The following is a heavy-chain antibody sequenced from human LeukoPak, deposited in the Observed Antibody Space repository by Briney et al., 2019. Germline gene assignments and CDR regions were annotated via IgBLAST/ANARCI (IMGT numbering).Heavy chain of an antibody. CDR1: GYTFNRHY. Sequence: ASVKVSCKASGYTFNRHYLHWVRQAPGQGLEWMGWINPNSGVTNYAQKFQGWVTLTRDTSISTAYMELSRLRSDDTAVYYRATEGGSITAAGRRYDYWGQGTLVTVSS. J-gene: IGHJ4*02. V-gene: IGHV1-2*04. CDR3: ATEGGSITAAGRRYDY. D-gene: IGHD6-13*01. CDR2: INPNSGVT.